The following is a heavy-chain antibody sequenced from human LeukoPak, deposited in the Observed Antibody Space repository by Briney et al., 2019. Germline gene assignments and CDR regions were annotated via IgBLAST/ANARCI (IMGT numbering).Heavy chain of an antibody. V-gene: IGHV1-8*02. CDR1: GGTFSSYA. CDR3: ARGLRQLVPYYYYVMDV. D-gene: IGHD6-6*01. J-gene: IGHJ6*02. Sequence: ASVKVSCKASGGTFSSYAINWVRQATGQGLEWMGWMNPNSGNTGYAQKFQGRVTMTRNTSISTAYMELSSLRSEDTAVYYCARGLRQLVPYYYYVMDVWGQGTTVTVSS. CDR2: MNPNSGNT.